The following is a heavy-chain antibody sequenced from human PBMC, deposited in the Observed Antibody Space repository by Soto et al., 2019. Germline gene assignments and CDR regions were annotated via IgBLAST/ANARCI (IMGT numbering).Heavy chain of an antibody. CDR3: AKSLVTPSDAFDL. CDR1: GFTFGNYA. CDR2: ISDPGTST. D-gene: IGHD2-21*02. V-gene: IGHV3-23*01. Sequence: GGSLRLSCVASGFTFGNYAMNWVRQAPGKGLEWISSISDPGTSTYYANSVKGRFSMSRDNSKNTLFLQMNRLRADDTAVYFCAKSLVTPSDAFDLWGSGTSVTVSS. J-gene: IGHJ3*01.